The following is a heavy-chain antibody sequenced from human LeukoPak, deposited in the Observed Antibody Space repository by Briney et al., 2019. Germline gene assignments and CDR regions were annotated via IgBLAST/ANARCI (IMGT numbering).Heavy chain of an antibody. CDR3: ARCTTASSGWCNWLDP. Sequence: GGSLRLSCAASGFTFSNYWMSWVRQAPGKGLEWVANIKEDGSEKYYVDSVKGRFTISRDNAKNSLSLQVNSLSAEDTAVYYCARCTTASSGWCNWLDPWGQGTLVTVSS. CDR2: IKEDGSEK. CDR1: GFTFSNYW. V-gene: IGHV3-7*01. J-gene: IGHJ5*02. D-gene: IGHD3-22*01.